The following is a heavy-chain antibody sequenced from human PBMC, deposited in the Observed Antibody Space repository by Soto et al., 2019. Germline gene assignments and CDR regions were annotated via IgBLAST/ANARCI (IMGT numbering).Heavy chain of an antibody. CDR2: ISYDGSNK. V-gene: IGHV3-30*18. CDR3: AKNIRGAAAGTGAFDY. Sequence: ESGGGVVQPGRSLRLSCAASGFTFSSYGMHWVRQAPGKGLEWVAVISYDGSNKYYADSVKGRFTISRDNSKNTLYLQMNSLRAEDTAVYYCAKNIRGAAAGTGAFDYWGQGTLVTVSS. J-gene: IGHJ4*02. CDR1: GFTFSSYG. D-gene: IGHD6-13*01.